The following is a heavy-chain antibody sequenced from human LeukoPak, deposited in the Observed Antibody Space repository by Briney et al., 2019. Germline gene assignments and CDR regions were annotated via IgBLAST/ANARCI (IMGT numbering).Heavy chain of an antibody. CDR3: ARHHMDYYGSGSYGGDAFDI. CDR2: IYYRGST. V-gene: IGHV4-59*08. J-gene: IGHJ3*02. Sequence: PSETLSLTYSVSGGSISNYYWSWLRQPPGKGLEWIGYIYYRGSTNYNPSLKCRVTISVDASRYPFSLKLSSVSAADIAVYYCARHHMDYYGSGSYGGDAFDIWGQGTMVTVSS. D-gene: IGHD3-10*01. CDR1: GGSISNYY.